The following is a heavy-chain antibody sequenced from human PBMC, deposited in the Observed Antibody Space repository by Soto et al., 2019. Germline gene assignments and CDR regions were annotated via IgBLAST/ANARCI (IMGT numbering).Heavy chain of an antibody. CDR2: INTDGRTT. CDR3: ARVGRVVPVGSFRGDFYYYYNMDV. Sequence: EVQLVESGGGLVQPGGSLRLSCAASGFTFSGYWMHWVRQAPGKGLVWVSRINTDGRTTSYADSVKGRFTISRDNAKNTLYLQMSRRRAEDTAVDDWARVGRVVPVGSFRGDFYYYYNMDVWGKGTTVTVSS. J-gene: IGHJ6*04. V-gene: IGHV3-74*01. D-gene: IGHD2-2*01. CDR1: GFTFSGYW.